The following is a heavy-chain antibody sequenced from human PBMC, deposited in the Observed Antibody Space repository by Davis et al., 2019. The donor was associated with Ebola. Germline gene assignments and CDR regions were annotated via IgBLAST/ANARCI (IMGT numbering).Heavy chain of an antibody. Sequence: SETLSLTCTVSGGSIRSYYWSWIRQPPGKGLEWIGYIYYSRSTNYNLSLKSRVTISVDTSKNQFSLKLSSVTAADTAVYYCARRYGTAFDIWGQGTMVTVSS. D-gene: IGHD4-17*01. V-gene: IGHV4-59*08. CDR2: IYYSRST. CDR1: GGSIRSYY. CDR3: ARRYGTAFDI. J-gene: IGHJ3*02.